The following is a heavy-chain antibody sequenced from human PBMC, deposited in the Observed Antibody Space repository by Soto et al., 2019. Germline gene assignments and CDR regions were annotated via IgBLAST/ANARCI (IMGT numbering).Heavy chain of an antibody. Sequence: GGSLRLSCAASGFTFSSYSMNWVRQAPGKGLEWVSSISGSSSYIYYADSVKGRFTISRDNAKNSLYLQMNSLRAEDTAVYYCARDCSSTSCYDPYYGMDVWGQGTTVTVSS. D-gene: IGHD2-2*01. CDR1: GFTFSSYS. CDR3: ARDCSSTSCYDPYYGMDV. J-gene: IGHJ6*02. V-gene: IGHV3-21*01. CDR2: ISGSSSYI.